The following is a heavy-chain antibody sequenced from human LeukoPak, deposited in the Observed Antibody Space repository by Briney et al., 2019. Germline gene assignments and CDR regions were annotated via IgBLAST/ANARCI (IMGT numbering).Heavy chain of an antibody. Sequence: GESLKIPCKGSGYSFTNYWIAWVRQMPGKGLEWMGIIYPDDSDTRYSPSFQGQVTISADKSLSTAYLQWSSLKASDTAMYFCARPTDNYGYGYWGQGTPVTVSS. CDR3: ARPTDNYGYGY. V-gene: IGHV5-51*01. J-gene: IGHJ4*02. CDR1: GYSFTNYW. CDR2: IYPDDSDT. D-gene: IGHD5-18*01.